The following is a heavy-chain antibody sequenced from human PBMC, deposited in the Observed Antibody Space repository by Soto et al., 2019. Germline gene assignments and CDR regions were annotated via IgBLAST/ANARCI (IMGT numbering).Heavy chain of an antibody. CDR2: IYPGDSDT. D-gene: IGHD3-22*01. Sequence: GESLKISCKGSGYSFTSYWIGWVRQMPGKGLEWMGIIYPGDSDTRYSPSFQGQVTISADKSISTAYLQWSSLKASDTAMYYCARQYYYDSSPSYTFDYWGQGTLVTVSS. V-gene: IGHV5-51*01. CDR1: GYSFTSYW. CDR3: ARQYYYDSSPSYTFDY. J-gene: IGHJ4*02.